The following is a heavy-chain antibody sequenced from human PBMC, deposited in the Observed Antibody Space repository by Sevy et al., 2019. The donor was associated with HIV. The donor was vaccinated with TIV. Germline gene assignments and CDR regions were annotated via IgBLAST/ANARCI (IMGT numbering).Heavy chain of an antibody. CDR3: AGVNCSSTSCYLGDYYYGMDV. CDR2: IIPIFGTA. D-gene: IGHD2-2*01. Sequence: ASVKVSCKASGGTFSSYAISWVRQAPGQGLEWMGGIIPIFGTANYAQTFQGRVTITADESTSTAYMELSSLRSEDTAVYYCAGVNCSSTSCYLGDYYYGMDVWGQGTTVTVSS. CDR1: GGTFSSYA. J-gene: IGHJ6*02. V-gene: IGHV1-69*13.